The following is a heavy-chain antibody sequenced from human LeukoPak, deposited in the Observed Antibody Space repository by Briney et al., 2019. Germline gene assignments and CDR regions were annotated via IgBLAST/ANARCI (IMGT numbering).Heavy chain of an antibody. CDR2: ISGYNGNT. Sequence: ASVKVSCKASGYTFTGYYMHWVRQAPGQGLEWMGWISGYNGNTNYAQKLQGRVTMTTDTSTSTAYMELRSLRSDDTAVYYCARIDIVVVVAPMDVWGKGTTVTVSS. J-gene: IGHJ6*04. V-gene: IGHV1-18*04. CDR1: GYTFTGYY. D-gene: IGHD2-15*01. CDR3: ARIDIVVVVAPMDV.